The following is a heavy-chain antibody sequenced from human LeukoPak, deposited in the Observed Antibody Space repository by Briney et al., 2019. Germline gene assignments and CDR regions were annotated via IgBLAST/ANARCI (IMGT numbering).Heavy chain of an antibody. Sequence: GGSLSLSCAPSVLTPSSYSMNSVRQAPARGGEWVSGISISSSYIYYADSVKGRFTISRDNAKNSLYLQMNSLRAEDTAMYYCARLFRFLEWSAYYGMEVMGHGARVTVSS. V-gene: IGHV3-21*01. CDR2: ISISSSYI. CDR1: VLTPSSYS. J-gene: IGHJ6*02. D-gene: IGHD3-3*01. CDR3: ARLFRFLEWSAYYGMEV.